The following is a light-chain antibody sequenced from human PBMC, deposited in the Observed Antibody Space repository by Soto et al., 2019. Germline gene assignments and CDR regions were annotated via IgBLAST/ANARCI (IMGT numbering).Light chain of an antibody. Sequence: EIIMTQPPATLSVSPGERVTLSCRASLGVGSTLAWYRQQPGQDPRLLIYDAYIRASGVPARFSGSGSGTEFTLTISGLQSEDFAVYFCQHYKTLPLAFGGGTKVEIK. CDR3: QHYKTLPLA. J-gene: IGKJ4*01. CDR1: LGVGST. V-gene: IGKV3-15*01. CDR2: DAY.